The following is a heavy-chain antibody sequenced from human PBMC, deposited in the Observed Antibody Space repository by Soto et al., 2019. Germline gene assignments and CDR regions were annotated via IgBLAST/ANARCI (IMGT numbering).Heavy chain of an antibody. Sequence: SQTLALTSAISGDSVSSNSAAWHWISQSPSRGLEWLGRTYYRSKWYNDYAVSVKSRITINPDTSKNQFSLQLNSVTPEDTAVYYCAREDPGGYDFWSGYYTWFDPWGQGTLVTVSS. CDR3: AREDPGGYDFWSGYYTWFDP. CDR1: GDSVSSNSAA. CDR2: TYYRSKWYN. V-gene: IGHV6-1*01. J-gene: IGHJ5*02. D-gene: IGHD3-3*01.